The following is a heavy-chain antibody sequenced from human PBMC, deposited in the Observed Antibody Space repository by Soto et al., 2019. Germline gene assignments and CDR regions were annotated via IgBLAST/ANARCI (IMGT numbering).Heavy chain of an antibody. CDR2: ISGSGGST. J-gene: IGHJ6*03. CDR1: GFTFSRYA. V-gene: IGHV3-23*01. D-gene: IGHD2-2*01. Sequence: GGALRVSCAASGFTFSRYAMSWGRQAPGKGLEWVSAISGSGGSTYYADSVKGRFTISRDNSKNTLYLQMNSLRAEDTAVYYCAKNAEHCSSTSCYWVDYYYYYMDVWGKGTTVTVSS. CDR3: AKNAEHCSSTSCYWVDYYYYYMDV.